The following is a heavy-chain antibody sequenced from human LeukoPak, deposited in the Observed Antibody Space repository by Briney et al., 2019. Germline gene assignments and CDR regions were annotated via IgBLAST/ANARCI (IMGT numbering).Heavy chain of an antibody. Sequence: ASVTVSCKASGYTFTSYGMSWVRQAPGQGLEWMGWISAYNGNTNYAQKLQGRVTMTTDTSTSTAYMELRSLRSDDTAVYSCASFTYYYDSSGYYLDYWGQGTPVTVSS. V-gene: IGHV1-18*01. J-gene: IGHJ4*02. D-gene: IGHD3-22*01. CDR3: ASFTYYYDSSGYYLDY. CDR2: ISAYNGNT. CDR1: GYTFTSYG.